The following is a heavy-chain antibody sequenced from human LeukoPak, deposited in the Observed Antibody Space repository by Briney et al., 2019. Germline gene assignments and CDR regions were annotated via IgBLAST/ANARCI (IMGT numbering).Heavy chain of an antibody. Sequence: GASVKVSCKASGGTFSSYAINWVRQAPGQGLEWMGGIIPIFGTANYAQKFQGRVTITADESTSTAYMELSSLRSEDTAVYYCARLRYSSSWEYGYYYGMDVWGQGTTVTVSS. D-gene: IGHD6-13*01. V-gene: IGHV1-69*13. CDR1: GGTFSSYA. J-gene: IGHJ6*02. CDR2: IIPIFGTA. CDR3: ARLRYSSSWEYGYYYGMDV.